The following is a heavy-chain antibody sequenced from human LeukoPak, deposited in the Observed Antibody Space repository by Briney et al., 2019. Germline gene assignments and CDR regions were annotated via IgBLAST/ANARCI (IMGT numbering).Heavy chain of an antibody. CDR2: ISGSGGST. V-gene: IGHV3-23*01. CDR1: GFTFSSYG. Sequence: PGGSLRLSCAASGFTFSSYGMAWVRQAPGKGLEWVSSISGSGGSTYYADSVKGRFTISRDNSKNTLYLQMNSLRAEDTAVYYCAKIGENRGIDYWGQGTLVTVSS. J-gene: IGHJ4*02. CDR3: AKIGENRGIDY. D-gene: IGHD3-10*01.